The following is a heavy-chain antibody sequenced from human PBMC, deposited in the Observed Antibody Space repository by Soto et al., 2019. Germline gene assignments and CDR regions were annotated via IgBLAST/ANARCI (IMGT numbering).Heavy chain of an antibody. CDR1: GYSVTTYW. D-gene: IGHD3-3*01. V-gene: IGHV5-51*01. Sequence: RGESLKISCKGSGYSVTTYWIGWVRQMPGEGLEWMGIIYPGDSDTRYSPSFQGQATISADKSISTAYLQWSSLKASDTAMYYCVWGFWSGPEKNFDYWGQGTLVTVSS. CDR3: VWGFWSGPEKNFDY. J-gene: IGHJ4*02. CDR2: IYPGDSDT.